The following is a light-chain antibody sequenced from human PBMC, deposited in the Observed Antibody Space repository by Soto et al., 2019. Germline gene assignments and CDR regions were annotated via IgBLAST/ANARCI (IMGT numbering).Light chain of an antibody. Sequence: ALTQPPSVSGSPGQSVTISCTGTSSDVGSFNGVSWYQQPPGTAPKLMIYDVSNRPSGVPDRFSGSKSGNTASLTISGLQAEDEADYYCSSYTSTSTYVFGTGTKVTVL. CDR1: SSDVGSFNG. J-gene: IGLJ1*01. V-gene: IGLV2-18*02. CDR3: SSYTSTSTYV. CDR2: DVS.